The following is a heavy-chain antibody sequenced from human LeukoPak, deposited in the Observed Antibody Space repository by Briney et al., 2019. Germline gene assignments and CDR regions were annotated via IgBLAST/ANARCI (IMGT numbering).Heavy chain of an antibody. CDR2: INTSGST. J-gene: IGHJ6*03. D-gene: IGHD3-10*01. V-gene: IGHV4-4*07. Sequence: PSATLSLTCPVAGASISSYYYSWIRQHAGKGLEWIGRINTSGSTNYNTSLKSRVTISADKSKKQFSLRLTSVTAADTAVYYCAREGSGSYLGYYYYMEVWGTGTTVTVSS. CDR3: AREGSGSYLGYYYYMEV. CDR1: GASISSYY.